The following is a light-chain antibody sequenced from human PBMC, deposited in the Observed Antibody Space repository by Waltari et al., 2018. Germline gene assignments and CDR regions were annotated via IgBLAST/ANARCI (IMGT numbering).Light chain of an antibody. CDR1: QNVGTS. V-gene: IGKV3-15*01. J-gene: IGKJ4*01. CDR2: GAY. Sequence: EIVVTQSPATLSVFPGERVTLPCRASQNVGTSLAWYQQKPGQTPRLLIFGAYSRASGVPARFSGSGSGTDFTLAISSLQSEDFAVYYCQQYEDWPRHSFGGGTKVQIE. CDR3: QQYEDWPRHS.